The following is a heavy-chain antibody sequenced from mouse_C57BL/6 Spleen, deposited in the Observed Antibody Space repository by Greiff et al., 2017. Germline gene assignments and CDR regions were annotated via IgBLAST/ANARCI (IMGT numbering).Heavy chain of an antibody. Sequence: EVQLQESGPGLVKPSQSLSLTCSVTGYSITSGYYWNWIRQFPGNKLEWMGYISYDGSNNYNPSLKNRISITRDTSKNQFFLKLNSVTTEDTATYYCARDLSYDGGGYWGQGTLVTVSA. CDR3: ARDLSYDGGGY. CDR2: ISYDGSN. J-gene: IGHJ3*01. V-gene: IGHV3-6*01. CDR1: GYSITSGYY. D-gene: IGHD2-3*01.